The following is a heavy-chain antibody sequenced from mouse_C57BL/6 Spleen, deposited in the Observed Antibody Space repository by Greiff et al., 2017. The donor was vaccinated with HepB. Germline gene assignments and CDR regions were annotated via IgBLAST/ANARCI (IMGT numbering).Heavy chain of an antibody. V-gene: IGHV1-81*01. J-gene: IGHJ3*01. Sequence: VQLQQSGAELARPGASVKLSCKASGYTFTSYGISWVKQRTGQGLEWIGEIYPRSGNTYYNEKFKGKATLTADKSSSTAYMELRSLTSEDSAVYFCARGTDSSWGQGTLVTVSA. CDR3: ARGTDSS. CDR1: GYTFTSYG. D-gene: IGHD2-12*01. CDR2: IYPRSGNT.